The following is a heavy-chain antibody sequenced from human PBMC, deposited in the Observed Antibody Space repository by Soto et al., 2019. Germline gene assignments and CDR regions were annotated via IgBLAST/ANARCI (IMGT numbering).Heavy chain of an antibody. CDR2: IYWDDDK. J-gene: IGHJ6*02. CDR3: VQSRCGGDCLQSYSSHSYYGLDV. Sequence: QITLKESGPTLVKPTQTLTLTCTFPGFSFSSIGEGVCWIRQTPGKALAWLALIYWDDDKRYSPSLKSRLTITKDTSKNQVVLTMTNMDPVDTATYYCVQSRCGGDCLQSYSSHSYYGLDVWGQGTTVTVSS. D-gene: IGHD2-21*02. CDR1: GFSFSSIGEG. V-gene: IGHV2-5*02.